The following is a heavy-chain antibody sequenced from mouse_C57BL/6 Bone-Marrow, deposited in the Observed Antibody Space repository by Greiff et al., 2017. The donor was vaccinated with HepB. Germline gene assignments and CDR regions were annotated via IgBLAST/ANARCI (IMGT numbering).Heavy chain of an antibody. V-gene: IGHV1-54*01. J-gene: IGHJ2*01. CDR2: INPGSGGT. Sequence: QVQLQQSGAELVRPGTSVKVSCKASGYAFTNYLIEWVKQRPGQGLEWIGVINPGSGGTNYNEKFKGKATLTADKSSSTAYMQRSSLTSEDSAVDCCARRWLLLHFDYWGQGTTLTVSS. D-gene: IGHD2-3*01. CDR3: ARRWLLLHFDY. CDR1: GYAFTNYL.